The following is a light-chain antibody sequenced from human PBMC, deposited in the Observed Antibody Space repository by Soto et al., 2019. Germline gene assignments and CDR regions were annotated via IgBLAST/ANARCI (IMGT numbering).Light chain of an antibody. CDR3: QHYGKSQRFFT. J-gene: IGKJ3*01. Sequence: EIVLTQSPGTLSLSPGERATLSCRASQSVSSTYLAWYQQKPGQAPRLLIYDASSRATGIPDKFIGSGSGSDFSLTISRLEPEDSAMYYCQHYGKSQRFFTFGPGTKVDIK. V-gene: IGKV3-20*01. CDR2: DAS. CDR1: QSVSSTY.